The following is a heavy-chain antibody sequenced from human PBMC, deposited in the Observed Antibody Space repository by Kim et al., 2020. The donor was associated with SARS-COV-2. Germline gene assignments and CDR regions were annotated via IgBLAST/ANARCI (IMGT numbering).Heavy chain of an antibody. D-gene: IGHD2-2*01. CDR1: GFTFSSYA. Sequence: GGSLRLSCAASGFTFSSYAMSWVRQAPGKGLEWVSAISGSGGSTYYADSVKGRFTISRDNSKNTLYLQMNSLRAEDTAVYYCAKAHTRDIVVVPAAIPRNYGMDVWGQGTTVTVSS. CDR3: AKAHTRDIVVVPAAIPRNYGMDV. J-gene: IGHJ6*02. CDR2: ISGSGGST. V-gene: IGHV3-23*01.